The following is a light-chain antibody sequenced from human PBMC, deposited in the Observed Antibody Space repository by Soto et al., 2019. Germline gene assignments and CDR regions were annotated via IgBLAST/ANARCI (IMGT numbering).Light chain of an antibody. CDR2: DAS. V-gene: IGKV3-11*01. Sequence: EIFLTQSPATLSLSPGQRAVLSCRASQTVYSYLAWYQHKPGQAPRPLIYDASKRATDIPPRFSGSGYGTDFTLTISSLEPDDFAVYYCQQRANWPPLTFGGGTKVEI. CDR3: QQRANWPPLT. J-gene: IGKJ4*01. CDR1: QTVYSY.